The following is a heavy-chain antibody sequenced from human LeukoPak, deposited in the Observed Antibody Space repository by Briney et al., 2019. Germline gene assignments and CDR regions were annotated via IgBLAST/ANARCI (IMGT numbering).Heavy chain of an antibody. V-gene: IGHV4-31*03. CDR1: GGSISSGGYY. CDR2: IYYSGST. CDR3: ARGGASYDSSGYPTPLFDY. J-gene: IGHJ4*02. Sequence: TSETLSLTCTVSGGSISSGGYYWSWIRQHPGKGLEWIGYIYYSGSTYYNPSLKSRVTISVDTSKNQFSLKLSSVTAADTAVYYCARGGASYDSSGYPTPLFDYWGQGTLVTVSS. D-gene: IGHD3-22*01.